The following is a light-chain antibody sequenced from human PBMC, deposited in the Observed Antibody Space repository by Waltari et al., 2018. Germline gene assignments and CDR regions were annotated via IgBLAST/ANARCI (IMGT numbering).Light chain of an antibody. CDR2: DVT. V-gene: IGLV2-14*03. J-gene: IGLJ3*02. CDR1: SSDIGGHQF. Sequence: QSALTQPASVSGSPGQSITISCTGSSSDIGGHQFVSWYQQHPGKAPKLVIYDVTDRPSGISDRFSGSKSGNTASLTISGLQAEDEADYYCSSYTSSSTLVFGGGTKLTVL. CDR3: SSYTSSSTLV.